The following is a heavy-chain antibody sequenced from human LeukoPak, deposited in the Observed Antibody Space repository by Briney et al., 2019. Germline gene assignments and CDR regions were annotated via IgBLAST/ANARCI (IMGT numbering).Heavy chain of an antibody. Sequence: GGSLRLSCAASGFTFSSYGMHRVRQAPGKGLEWVAVISYDGSNKYYADSVKGRFTISRDNSKNTLYLQMNSLRADDTAVYSCARASGPFDYWGHGTVVTVSS. CDR3: ARASGPFDY. CDR1: GFTFSSYG. J-gene: IGHJ4*01. D-gene: IGHD3-10*01. V-gene: IGHV3-30*03. CDR2: ISYDGSNK.